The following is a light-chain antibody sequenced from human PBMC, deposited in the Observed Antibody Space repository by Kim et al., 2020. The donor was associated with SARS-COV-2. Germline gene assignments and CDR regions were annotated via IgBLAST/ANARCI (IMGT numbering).Light chain of an antibody. CDR1: QSVSSN. Sequence: VSLGERATRSCRASQSVSSNLAWYQQKPGQAPRLLIYGALTRATGIPARFSGSVSGPEFILTISSLQSEDFAVYYCQQYKNWPITFGQGTRLEIK. V-gene: IGKV3-15*01. CDR2: GAL. J-gene: IGKJ5*01. CDR3: QQYKNWPIT.